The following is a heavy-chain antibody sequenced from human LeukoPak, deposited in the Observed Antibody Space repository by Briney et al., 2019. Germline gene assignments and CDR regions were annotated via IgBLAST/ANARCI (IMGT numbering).Heavy chain of an antibody. CDR3: AREEGGYFDY. V-gene: IGHV3-20*04. D-gene: IGHD3-16*01. J-gene: IGHJ4*02. CDR1: GFSFDDYD. Sequence: PGGSLRLSCEASGFSFDDYDMSWVRQAPGKGLEWVSGINWNGGSTGYADSVKGRFTISRDNAKNSLYLQMSSLRAEDTALYYCAREEGGYFDYWGQGTLVTVSS. CDR2: INWNGGST.